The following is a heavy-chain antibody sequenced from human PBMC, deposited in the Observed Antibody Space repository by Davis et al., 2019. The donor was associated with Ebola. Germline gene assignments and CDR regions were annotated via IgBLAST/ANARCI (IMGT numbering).Heavy chain of an antibody. V-gene: IGHV3-9*01. CDR1: GFTFSSYW. J-gene: IGHJ4*02. CDR3: ARGRVEMATMSLEY. Sequence: GGSLRLSCAASGFTFSSYWMHWVRQAPGKGLEWVSGISWNSGSIGYADSVKGRFTISRDNAKNSLYLQMNSLRAEDTALYYCARGRVEMATMSLEYWGQGTLVTVSS. D-gene: IGHD5-24*01. CDR2: ISWNSGSI.